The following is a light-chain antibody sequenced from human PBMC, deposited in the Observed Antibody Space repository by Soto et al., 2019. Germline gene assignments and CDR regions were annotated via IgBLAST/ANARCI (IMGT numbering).Light chain of an antibody. J-gene: IGKJ1*01. V-gene: IGKV1-5*03. CDR1: QSINNW. CDR2: KAS. CDR3: HQSNSYGT. Sequence: DTQMTQSHSTMSASVGDRVTITCRASQSINNWLAWYQQKPGKAPKLLIYKASSLESGVTSRFCGSGYGTESNLTISSLQTDNFTTYYCHQSNSYGTFDQGTKVKIK.